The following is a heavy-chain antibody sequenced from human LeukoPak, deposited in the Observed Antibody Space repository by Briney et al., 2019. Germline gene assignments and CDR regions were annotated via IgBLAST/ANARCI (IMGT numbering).Heavy chain of an antibody. D-gene: IGHD3-3*01. CDR3: ARYAPRRITIFGVVPLGMDV. CDR1: GFTFSSYS. CDR2: ISSSSSYI. J-gene: IGHJ6*02. V-gene: IGHV3-21*01. Sequence: GGSLRLSCAASGFTFSSYSMNWVRQAPGKGLEWVSSISSSSSYIYYADSVKGRFTISRDNAKNSLYLQMNSLRDEDTAVYYCARYAPRRITIFGVVPLGMDVWGQGTTVTVSS.